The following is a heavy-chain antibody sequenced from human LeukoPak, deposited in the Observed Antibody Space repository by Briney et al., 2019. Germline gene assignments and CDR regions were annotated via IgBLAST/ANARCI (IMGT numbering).Heavy chain of an antibody. J-gene: IGHJ4*02. CDR2: IRGSGGRT. Sequence: GGSLRLSCAASGFTFSSFAMSWVSQAPGKGLEWVSAIRGSGGRTFYADSVKGQFTITRDNSKNTLYLQMNSLRAEDTAVYDCAKAESNYGDYVPWDYWGQGTLVTVSS. CDR3: AKAESNYGDYVPWDY. V-gene: IGHV3-23*01. CDR1: GFTFSSFA. D-gene: IGHD4-17*01.